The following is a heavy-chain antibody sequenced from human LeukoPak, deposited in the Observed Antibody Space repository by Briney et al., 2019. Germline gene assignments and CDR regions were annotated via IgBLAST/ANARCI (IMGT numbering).Heavy chain of an antibody. CDR3: ATDPGEWEPI. J-gene: IGHJ3*02. CDR1: GLTFNNAW. V-gene: IGHV3-15*01. D-gene: IGHD1-26*01. Sequence: KSGGSLRLSFATSGLTFNNAWMSWFRQAPGRGLEWVGRIKSKIDGGTSDYAAPVQGRFTISRDDSKNTLYLQMNSLKIEDTAVYYCATDPGEWEPIWGQGTMVTVS. CDR2: IKSKIDGGTS.